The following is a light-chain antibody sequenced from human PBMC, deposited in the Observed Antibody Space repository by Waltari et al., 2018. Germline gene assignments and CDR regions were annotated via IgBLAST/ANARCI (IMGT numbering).Light chain of an antibody. J-gene: IGKJ5*01. CDR1: QSVSSS. V-gene: IGKV3-15*01. CDR2: GAS. CDR3: QQYNNWPPIT. Sequence: EIVMTQSPATLSVSPGERATLPCRASQSVSSSLAWYQQKPGKAPRLLIYGASTRATGIPARFSGSGSGTEFTLTISSLQSEDFAVYYCQQYNNWPPITFGQGTRLEIK.